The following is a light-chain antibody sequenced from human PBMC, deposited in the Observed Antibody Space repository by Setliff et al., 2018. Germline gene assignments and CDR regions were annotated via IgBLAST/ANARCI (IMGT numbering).Light chain of an antibody. CDR2: RNN. CDR3: AAWDDSLNGRYV. Sequence: QSALAQPPSASGTPGQRVTISCSGSSSNIGSNTVNWYQQFPGTAPKLLIYRNNQRPSGVPYRFSGSKSATSASLAISGLQAEDEADYYCAAWDDSLNGRYVFGTGTKVTVL. J-gene: IGLJ1*01. CDR1: SSNIGSNT. V-gene: IGLV1-44*01.